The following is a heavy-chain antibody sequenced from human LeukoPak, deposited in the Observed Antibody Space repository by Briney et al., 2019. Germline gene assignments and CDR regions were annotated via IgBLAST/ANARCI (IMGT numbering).Heavy chain of an antibody. J-gene: IGHJ3*02. D-gene: IGHD7-27*01. CDR3: ARDRVELGWGAFEI. Sequence: HAGGSLRLSCAASGFTFSSYWMHWVRQAPGKGLVWVSRINSDRSSTSYADSVKGRFTISRDNAKNSLYLQMNSLRAEDTAVYYCARDRVELGWGAFEIWGQGTMVTVSS. CDR2: INSDRSST. CDR1: GFTFSSYW. V-gene: IGHV3-74*01.